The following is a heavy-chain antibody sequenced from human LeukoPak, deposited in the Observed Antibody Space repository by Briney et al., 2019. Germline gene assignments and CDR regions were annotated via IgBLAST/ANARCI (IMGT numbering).Heavy chain of an antibody. J-gene: IGHJ4*02. CDR2: INPNSGGT. CDR3: ARGYDSSGYGSIDY. V-gene: IGHV1-2*02. D-gene: IGHD3-22*01. CDR1: GYTFTGYY. Sequence: ASVKVSCKASGYTFTGYYMHWVRRAPGQGLEWMGWINPNSGGTNYAQKFQGRVTMTRDTSISTAYMELSRLRSDDTAVYYCARGYDSSGYGSIDYWGQGTLVTVSS.